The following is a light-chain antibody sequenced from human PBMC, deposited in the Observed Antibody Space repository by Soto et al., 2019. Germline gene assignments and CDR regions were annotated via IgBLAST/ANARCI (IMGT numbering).Light chain of an antibody. V-gene: IGKV1-39*01. CDR3: QQTYNVRSWT. CDR2: AAS. Sequence: DIQMTQSPSSLSASVGDRVTITCRASQSINSYLNWYQQKLGKAPKLLIYAASSLQSGVPSRFSGSGSGTDFTLTINSLQPEDFATYYCQQTYNVRSWTFGQGTKVDIK. J-gene: IGKJ1*01. CDR1: QSINSY.